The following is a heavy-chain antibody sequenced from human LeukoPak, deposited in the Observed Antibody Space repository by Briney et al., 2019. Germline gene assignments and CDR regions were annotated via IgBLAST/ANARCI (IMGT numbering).Heavy chain of an antibody. D-gene: IGHD6-19*01. CDR1: GGSISSYY. Sequence: SETLSLTCTVSGGSISSYYWSWIRQPPGKGLEWIGYIYYSGSTNYNPSLKSRATISVDTSKNQFSLKLSSVTAADTAVYYCARYSSGWYQNAFDIWGQGTMVTVSS. J-gene: IGHJ3*02. CDR3: ARYSSGWYQNAFDI. V-gene: IGHV4-59*01. CDR2: IYYSGST.